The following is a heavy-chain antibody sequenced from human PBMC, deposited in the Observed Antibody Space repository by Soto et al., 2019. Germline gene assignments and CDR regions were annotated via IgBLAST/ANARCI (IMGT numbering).Heavy chain of an antibody. V-gene: IGHV3-21*01. CDR2: ISSSSSYI. Sequence: VWSVRLSSAASGFTFSSYSMNWVRQAPGKGLEWVSSISSSSSYIYYADSVKGRFTISRDNAKNSLYLQMNSLRAEDTAVYYCARGVSGCNPGPDVFATWGQGTTVTV. D-gene: IGHD6-19*01. CDR1: GFTFSSYS. CDR3: ARGVSGCNPGPDVFAT. J-gene: IGHJ3*02.